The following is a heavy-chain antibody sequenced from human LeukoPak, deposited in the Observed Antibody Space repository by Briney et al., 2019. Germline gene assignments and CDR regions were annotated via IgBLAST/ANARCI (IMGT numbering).Heavy chain of an antibody. CDR1: GGSISSGYYY. CDR3: AREVRTWFDP. Sequence: PSETLSLTCTVSGGSISSGYYYWRWIRQPPGKGLEWIGYIYYSGSTYYNPSLKSRVTISVDTSKNQFSLKLSSVTAADTAVYYCAREVRTWFDPWGQGTMVTVSS. CDR2: IYYSGST. J-gene: IGHJ5*02. V-gene: IGHV4-30-4*01. D-gene: IGHD3-22*01.